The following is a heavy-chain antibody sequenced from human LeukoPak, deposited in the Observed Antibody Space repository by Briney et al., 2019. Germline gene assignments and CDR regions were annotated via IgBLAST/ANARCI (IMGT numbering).Heavy chain of an antibody. CDR3: ARMGVTAIIGY. J-gene: IGHJ4*02. Sequence: PSETLSLTCAVYGGSFSGYYWSWIRQPPEKGLEWIGEINHSGSTNYNPSLKSRVTISVDTSKNQFSLKLSSVTAADTAVYYCARMGVTAIIGYWGQGTPLTVSS. CDR1: GGSFSGYY. D-gene: IGHD2-21*02. CDR2: INHSGST. V-gene: IGHV4-34*01.